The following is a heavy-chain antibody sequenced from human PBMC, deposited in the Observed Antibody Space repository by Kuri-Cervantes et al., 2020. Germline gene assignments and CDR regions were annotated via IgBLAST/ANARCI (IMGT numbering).Heavy chain of an antibody. D-gene: IGHD2-2*01. CDR2: INPSGGST. Sequence: ASVKVSCKASGYTFTSYYMHWVRQAPGQGLEWMGIINPSGGSTSYAQKFQGRVTMTRDTSTSTVYMELSSLRSEDTAVYYCGSISDCSSTSCPWDYYGMDVWGQGTTVTVSS. J-gene: IGHJ6*02. V-gene: IGHV1-46*01. CDR3: GSISDCSSTSCPWDYYGMDV. CDR1: GYTFTSYY.